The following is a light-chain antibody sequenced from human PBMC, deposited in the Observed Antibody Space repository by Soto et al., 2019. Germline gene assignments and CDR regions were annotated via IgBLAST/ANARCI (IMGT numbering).Light chain of an antibody. CDR2: GAS. V-gene: IGKV3-15*01. J-gene: IGKJ1*01. CDR3: QQYNNWQPM. Sequence: EIVLTQSPATLSLSPGERAPIYCRASQSVSSYLAWYQQKPGQAPRVIIYGASTRATGIPARFSGSWSGTEFTLTISSLQSEDVAVYYCQQYNNWQPMFGQGTKVDI. CDR1: QSVSSY.